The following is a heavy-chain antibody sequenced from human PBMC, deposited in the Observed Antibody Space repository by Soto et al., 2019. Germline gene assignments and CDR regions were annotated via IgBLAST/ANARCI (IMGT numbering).Heavy chain of an antibody. V-gene: IGHV3-21*01. CDR1: GFTFSSYS. Sequence: PGGSLRLSCAASGFTFSSYSMNWVRQAPGKGLEWASSISSSSSYIYYADSVKGRFTISRDNAKNSLYLQMNSLRAEDTAVYYCARERGHVDYDFWSGSASNWFDPWGQGTLVTVSS. D-gene: IGHD3-3*01. CDR2: ISSSSSYI. J-gene: IGHJ5*02. CDR3: ARERGHVDYDFWSGSASNWFDP.